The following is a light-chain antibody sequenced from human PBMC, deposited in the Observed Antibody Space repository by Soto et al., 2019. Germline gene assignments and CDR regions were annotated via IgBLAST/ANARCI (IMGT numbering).Light chain of an antibody. J-gene: IGKJ4*01. CDR1: QDISTY. CDR3: QQLDSYPLT. V-gene: IGKV1-9*01. CDR2: VAS. Sequence: DIQLTQSPSFLSASVGDRVTLTCRARQDISTYLAWYQQKPGKAPNLLIYVASTLQNLAPSSFSGTGSGTEFTLTINTPQPAAVATYYYQQLDSYPLTVGGGPEVEIK.